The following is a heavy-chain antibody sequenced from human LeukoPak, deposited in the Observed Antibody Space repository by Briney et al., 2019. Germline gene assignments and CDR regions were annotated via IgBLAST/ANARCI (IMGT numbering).Heavy chain of an antibody. V-gene: IGHV3-7*01. J-gene: IGHJ4*02. D-gene: IGHD5-18*01. CDR3: ARDLAYSRLDY. CDR1: GFTVITNY. Sequence: GGSLRLSCAVSGFTVITNYMSWVRQAPGKGLEWVASINPDGNKKYSADSVKGRFTISRDNAENSLYLQMNSLRVEDTAFYYCARDLAYSRLDYWGQGMLVTVSS. CDR2: INPDGNKK.